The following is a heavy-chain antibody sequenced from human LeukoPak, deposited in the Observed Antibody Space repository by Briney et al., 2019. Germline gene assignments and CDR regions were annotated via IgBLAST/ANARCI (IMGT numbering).Heavy chain of an antibody. V-gene: IGHV3-74*01. Sequence: GGSLRLSCAASGFTFSTYWMHWVRQAPGKGLVWVSRINSDGSNTNYADSVKGRFTISRDNAKNTLYLQMNSLRAEDTAVYYCARTRVELPTLLLDFWGQGTLVTVSS. J-gene: IGHJ4*02. D-gene: IGHD5-24*01. CDR3: ARTRVELPTLLLDF. CDR1: GFTFSTYW. CDR2: INSDGSNT.